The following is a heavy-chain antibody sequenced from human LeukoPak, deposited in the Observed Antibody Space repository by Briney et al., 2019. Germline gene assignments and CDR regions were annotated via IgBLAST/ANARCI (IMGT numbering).Heavy chain of an antibody. Sequence: SETLSLTCTDYGGSFRGYYWSWIRQPPGKGLEWIGEINHSGSTNYNPSLKSRVTISVDTSKNQFSLKLSSVTAADTAVYYCARVGDYYDSSGLSHDAFDIWGQGTMVTVSS. V-gene: IGHV4-34*01. D-gene: IGHD3-22*01. CDR3: ARVGDYYDSSGLSHDAFDI. CDR1: GGSFRGYY. J-gene: IGHJ3*02. CDR2: INHSGST.